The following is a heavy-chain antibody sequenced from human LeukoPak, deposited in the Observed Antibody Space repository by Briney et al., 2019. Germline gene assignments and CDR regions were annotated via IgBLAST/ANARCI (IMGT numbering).Heavy chain of an antibody. Sequence: SETLSHTCAVSGYGISSDYYWGWIRQPPGKGLEWMASIYHSGSTYYNPSLKNRVTISVDTSKSQLSLELISVTAADTAVYYCARIITMIRGERSGYFASWGQGTLVTVSS. CDR3: ARIITMIRGERSGYFAS. D-gene: IGHD3-10*01. CDR2: IYHSGST. J-gene: IGHJ4*02. V-gene: IGHV4-38-2*01. CDR1: GYGISSDYY.